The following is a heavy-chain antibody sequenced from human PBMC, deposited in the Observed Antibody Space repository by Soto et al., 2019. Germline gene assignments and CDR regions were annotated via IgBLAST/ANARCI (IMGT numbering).Heavy chain of an antibody. V-gene: IGHV4-59*01. D-gene: IGHD5-12*01. CDR1: GGSISSYY. CDR3: ARARSGCDYCY. CDR2: IYYSGST. Sequence: SETLSLTCTVSGGSISSYYWSWIRQPPGKGLEWIGYIYYSGSTNYNPSLKSRVTISVDTSKNQFSLKLSSVTAADTAVYYCARARSGCDYCYWGQGTLVTVS. J-gene: IGHJ4*02.